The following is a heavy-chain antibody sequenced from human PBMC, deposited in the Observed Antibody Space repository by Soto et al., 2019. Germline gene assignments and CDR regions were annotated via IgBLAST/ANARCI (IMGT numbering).Heavy chain of an antibody. J-gene: IGHJ5*02. CDR1: GFIFGDYW. Sequence: EVPLVESGGGLVQPGGSLRLSCSTSGFIFGDYWMSWVRQAPGKRLEWVANTKEDESEKYYVGSVRGRFTISRDNAKNSLYLQMNSLRAEDTAVYFCVREGDSGFFSWGQGTLVSVSS. D-gene: IGHD6-25*01. CDR3: VREGDSGFFS. V-gene: IGHV3-7*01. CDR2: TKEDESEK.